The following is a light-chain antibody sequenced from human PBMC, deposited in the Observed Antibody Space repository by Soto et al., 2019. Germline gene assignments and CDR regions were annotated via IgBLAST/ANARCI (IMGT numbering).Light chain of an antibody. V-gene: IGLV2-8*01. Sequence: QSALTQPPSASGSPGQSVTISCTGTSSDVGGYKYVSRYQQHPGKAPKLMIYEVSQRPSGVPDRFSGSKSGNTASLTVSGLQAEDEADYYCSSYAGSNDVMFGGGTKLTVL. CDR2: EVS. J-gene: IGLJ3*02. CDR1: SSDVGGYKY. CDR3: SSYAGSNDVM.